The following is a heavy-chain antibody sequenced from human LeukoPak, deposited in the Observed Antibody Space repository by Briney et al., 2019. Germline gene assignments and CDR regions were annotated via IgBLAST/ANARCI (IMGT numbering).Heavy chain of an antibody. J-gene: IGHJ4*02. Sequence: GGSLRLSCAASEFTFSSYAMSWVRQAPGKGLEWVSAISGSGGSTYYADSVKGRFTISRDNSKNTLYLQMNSLRAEDTAVYYCASYDFWSGYTGYWGQGTLVTVSS. CDR3: ASYDFWSGYTGY. D-gene: IGHD3-3*01. CDR2: ISGSGGST. V-gene: IGHV3-23*01. CDR1: EFTFSSYA.